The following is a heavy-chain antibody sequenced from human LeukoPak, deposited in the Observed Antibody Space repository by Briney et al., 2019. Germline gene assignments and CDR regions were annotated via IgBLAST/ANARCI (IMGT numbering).Heavy chain of an antibody. CDR3: ARGHYDILTGYSGQQYYYYYMDV. Sequence: ASVKVSCKASGYTFTGYYMHWVRQAPGQGLEWMGWINPNSGGTNYAQKFQGRVTMTRDTSISTAYMELSRLRSDDTAVYYCARGHYDILTGYSGQQYYYYYMDVWGKGTTVTVSS. CDR2: INPNSGGT. V-gene: IGHV1-2*02. J-gene: IGHJ6*03. CDR1: GYTFTGYY. D-gene: IGHD3-9*01.